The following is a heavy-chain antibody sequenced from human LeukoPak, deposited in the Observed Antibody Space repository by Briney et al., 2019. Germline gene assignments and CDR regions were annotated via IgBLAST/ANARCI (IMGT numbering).Heavy chain of an antibody. CDR1: GGSFSGYY. Sequence: SETLSLTCAVYGGSFSGYYWGWIRQPPGKGLEWIGEINHSGSTNYNPSLKSRVTISVDTSKSQFSLKLSSLTAADTAVYYCASLLNVAGYRGYDSDYWGQGTLVTVSS. J-gene: IGHJ4*02. D-gene: IGHD5-12*01. CDR3: ASLLNVAGYRGYDSDY. CDR2: INHSGST. V-gene: IGHV4-34*01.